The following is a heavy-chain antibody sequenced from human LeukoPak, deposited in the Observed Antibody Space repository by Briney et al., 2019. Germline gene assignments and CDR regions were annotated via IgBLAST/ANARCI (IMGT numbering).Heavy chain of an antibody. CDR2: INPSGGST. V-gene: IGHV1-46*01. CDR3: ARGGYSSPRGWFDP. CDR1: GYTFTGYY. J-gene: IGHJ5*02. D-gene: IGHD6-19*01. Sequence: ASVKVSCKASGYTFTGYYMHWVRQAPGQGLEWMGIINPSGGSTTYPQRFQGRVTMTRDMSTSTVYMDLSSLRSEDTAVYYCARGGYSSPRGWFDPWGQGTLVIVSS.